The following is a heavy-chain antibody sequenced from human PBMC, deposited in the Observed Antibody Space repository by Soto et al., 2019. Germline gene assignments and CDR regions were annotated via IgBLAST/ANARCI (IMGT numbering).Heavy chain of an antibody. CDR2: LYYSGTT. CDR1: RDPISNYY. J-gene: IGHJ4*02. D-gene: IGHD6-13*01. CDR3: AKYRRTVADGYTLHY. V-gene: IGHV4-59*01. Sequence: PSENLSLTCTVSRDPISNYYWSGIRQPPGNGLEWIRFLYYSGTTNYTPSLTSRVTMSVDTSKNQFSLKLSSVTAADTAVYYCAKYRRTVADGYTLHYWGQGALVSVAS.